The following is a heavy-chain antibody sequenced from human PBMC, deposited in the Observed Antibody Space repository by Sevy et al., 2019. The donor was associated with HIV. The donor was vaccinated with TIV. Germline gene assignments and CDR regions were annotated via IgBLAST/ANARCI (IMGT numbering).Heavy chain of an antibody. Sequence: GGSLRLSCAASGFTFRNYVMNWVRQPPGKGLEWVSVISDGGGPTYYGDSVKGRFSISRDDSKSTLYLQMNSLRVEDTAVYFCAKRVAGALAALDIWGQGTMVTVSS. CDR1: GFTFRNYV. D-gene: IGHD3-10*01. CDR3: AKRVAGALAALDI. J-gene: IGHJ3*02. CDR2: ISDGGGPT. V-gene: IGHV3-23*01.